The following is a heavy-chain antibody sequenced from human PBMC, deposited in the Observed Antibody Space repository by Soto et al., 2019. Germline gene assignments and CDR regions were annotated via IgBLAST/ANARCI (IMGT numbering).Heavy chain of an antibody. CDR2: IYHSGST. V-gene: IGHV4-4*02. CDR1: GGSISSSNW. CDR3: ARGWGIAAAGCDG. D-gene: IGHD6-13*01. Sequence: SETLSLTCTVSGGSISSSNWWSWVRQPPGKGLEWIGEIYHSGSTNYSPSLKSRVTISVDKSKNQFSLNLNSVTAADTAVYYCARGWGIAAAGCDGRGQGTLVTVP. J-gene: IGHJ4*02.